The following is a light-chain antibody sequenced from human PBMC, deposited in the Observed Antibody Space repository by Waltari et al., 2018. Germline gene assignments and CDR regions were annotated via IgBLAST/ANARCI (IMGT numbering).Light chain of an antibody. Sequence: QLVLTQSPSASASLGASVRLTCTLDSGHSSNIIAWHQQQPEKGPRYLMKVNSDGSHSKGEGFPDGFSGSGSGAERYLTISSVQSEDEADYYCQTGGHGTWVFGGGTKLTVL. CDR3: QTGGHGTWV. V-gene: IGLV4-69*01. J-gene: IGLJ3*02. CDR2: VNSDGSH. CDR1: SGHSSNI.